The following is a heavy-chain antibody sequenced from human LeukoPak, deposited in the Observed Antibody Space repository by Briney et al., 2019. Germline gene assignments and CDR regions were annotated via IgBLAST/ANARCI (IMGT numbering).Heavy chain of an antibody. V-gene: IGHV4-39*01. Sequence: SETLSLTCTVSGGSISSRNYYWDWIRQPPGRGLEWIGSIFYTGNSYYNPSLKGRVTMSVDTSKNQFPLKLTSVTAADTAVYYCARLTNIGAFGESPASYWGQGTLVTVSS. CDR2: IFYTGNS. J-gene: IGHJ4*02. CDR1: GGSISSRNYY. CDR3: ARLTNIGAFGESPASY. D-gene: IGHD3-10*01.